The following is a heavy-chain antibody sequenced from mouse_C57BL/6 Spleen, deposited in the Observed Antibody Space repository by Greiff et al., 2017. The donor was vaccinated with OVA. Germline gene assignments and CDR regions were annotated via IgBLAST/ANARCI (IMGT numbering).Heavy chain of an antibody. CDR3: AREWGYDYEDAY. CDR2: ISYDGSN. CDR1: GYSITSGYY. Sequence: DVQLQESGPGLVKPSQSLSLTCSVTGYSITSGYYWNWIRQFPGNKLEWMGYISYDGSNNYNPSLKNRISITRDTSKNQFFLKLNSVTTEDTATYYCAREWGYDYEDAYWGQGTLVTVSA. D-gene: IGHD2-4*01. V-gene: IGHV3-6*01. J-gene: IGHJ3*01.